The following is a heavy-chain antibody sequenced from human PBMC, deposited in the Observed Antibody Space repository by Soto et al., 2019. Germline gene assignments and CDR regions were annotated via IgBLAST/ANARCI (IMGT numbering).Heavy chain of an antibody. CDR2: ISAYNGNT. D-gene: IGHD3-3*01. V-gene: IGHV1-18*01. Sequence: QVQLVQSGAEVKKPGASVKVSCKASGYTFTSYGISWVRQAPGQGLEWMGWISAYNGNTNYAQKLQGRVTMTTDTSTSTAEMELRSLRSDDRVVYYCARSRQTRTSFGVVIRGNNWFDTWGQGTLVTVSS. J-gene: IGHJ5*02. CDR1: GYTFTSYG. CDR3: ARSRQTRTSFGVVIRGNNWFDT.